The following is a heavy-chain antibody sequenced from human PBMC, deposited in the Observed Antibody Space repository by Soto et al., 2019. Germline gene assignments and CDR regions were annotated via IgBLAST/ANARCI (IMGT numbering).Heavy chain of an antibody. J-gene: IGHJ6*03. CDR3: ARHRCSGGSCYSVYYYYYYMDV. D-gene: IGHD2-15*01. V-gene: IGHV4-39*01. CDR2: IYYSGST. Sequence: QLQLQESGPGLVKPSETLSLTCTVSGGSISSSSYYWGWIRQPPGKGLEWIGSIYYSGSTYYNPSLKSRVTISVDTSKNQFSLKLSSVTAADTAVYYCARHRCSGGSCYSVYYYYYYMDVWGKGTTVTVSS. CDR1: GGSISSSSYY.